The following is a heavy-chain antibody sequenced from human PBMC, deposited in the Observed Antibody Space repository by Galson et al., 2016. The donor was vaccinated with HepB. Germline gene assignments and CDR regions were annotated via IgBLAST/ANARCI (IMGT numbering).Heavy chain of an antibody. CDR2: ITPSNDDT. D-gene: IGHD3-3*01. CDR1: GYTFPTYG. J-gene: IGHJ5*02. V-gene: IGHV1-18*04. Sequence: SVKVSCKASGYTFPTYGVSWMRQAPGQGLEWMGWITPSNDDTNYAQKFQDRVTLTTDASTNTVYMEPRSLRSDDTALYYCARGGGNDFWSGHLADLQNWFDPWGQGTLVIVSS. CDR3: ARGGGNDFWSGHLADLQNWFDP.